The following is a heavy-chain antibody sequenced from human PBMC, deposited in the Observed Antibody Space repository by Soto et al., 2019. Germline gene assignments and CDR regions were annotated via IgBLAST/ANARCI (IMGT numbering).Heavy chain of an antibody. CDR3: ARASTIYDFWSGNYYYMDV. J-gene: IGHJ6*03. D-gene: IGHD3-3*01. CDR1: GGSISSYY. V-gene: IGHV4-59*01. CDR2: IYYSGST. Sequence: SETLSLTCTVSGGSISSYYWSWIRQPPGKGLEWIGYIYYSGSTNYNPSLKSRVTISVDTSKNQFSLKLSSVTAADTAVYYCARASTIYDFWSGNYYYMDVWGKGTTVTVSS.